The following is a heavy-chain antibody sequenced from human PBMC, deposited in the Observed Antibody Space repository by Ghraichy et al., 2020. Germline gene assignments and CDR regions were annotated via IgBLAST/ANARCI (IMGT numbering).Heavy chain of an antibody. CDR3: ARDRYDYIWGSYRYSNFDY. Sequence: GGSLRLSCAASGFSVSSYYMSWVRQAPGKGLEWVSVIYSGGSTYYADSVKGRFTISRDNSKNTLYLQMNSLRAEDTAVYYCARDRYDYIWGSYRYSNFDYWGQGTLVTVSS. J-gene: IGHJ4*02. D-gene: IGHD3-16*02. V-gene: IGHV3-53*01. CDR1: GFSVSSYY. CDR2: IYSGGST.